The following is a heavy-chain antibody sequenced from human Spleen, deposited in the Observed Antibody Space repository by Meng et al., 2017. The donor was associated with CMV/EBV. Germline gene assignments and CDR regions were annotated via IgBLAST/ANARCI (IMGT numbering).Heavy chain of an antibody. Sequence: GESLKISCAASGFTFRSYTMNWLRQAPGKGLEWVALISHEGNDKYYADSVKGRFTISRDNSKNILYLQMNSLRAEDTAVYYCARGYCSSSTCYNVGWNWIDPWGQGTLVTVSS. D-gene: IGHD2-2*02. CDR1: GFTFRSYT. CDR3: ARGYCSSSTCYNVGWNWIDP. V-gene: IGHV3-30*03. J-gene: IGHJ5*02. CDR2: ISHEGNDK.